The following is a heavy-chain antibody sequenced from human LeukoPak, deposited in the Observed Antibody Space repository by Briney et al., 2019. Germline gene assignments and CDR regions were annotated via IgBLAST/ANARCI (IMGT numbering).Heavy chain of an antibody. CDR1: GGSISSSSYY. CDR3: ARHRYDFWSGYYLAKGFWFDP. J-gene: IGHJ5*02. CDR2: IYFSGRT. V-gene: IGHV4-39*01. Sequence: PSETLSLTCTVSGGSISSSSYYWGWIRQPPGKGLEWIGSIYFSGRTSYNPSLQSRVTISVDTSKNQFSLKLSSVTAADTAVYYCARHRYDFWSGYYLAKGFWFDPWGQGTLVTVSS. D-gene: IGHD3-3*01.